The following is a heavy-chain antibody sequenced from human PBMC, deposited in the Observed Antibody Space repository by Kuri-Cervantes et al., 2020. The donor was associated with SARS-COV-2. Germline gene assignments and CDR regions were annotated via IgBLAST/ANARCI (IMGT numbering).Heavy chain of an antibody. CDR3: TRESEKRVSKSFDS. V-gene: IGHV3-21*01. D-gene: IGHD1-14*01. J-gene: IGHJ4*02. CDR1: GFTFSSYW. Sequence: GESLKISCAASGFTFSSYWMHWVRQAPGKGLECVSSISSDSASIYYADSVKGRFSISRDNAKNSLFLQMSSLRAGDTAMYYCTRESEKRVSKSFDSWGQGTLVTVSS. CDR2: ISSDSASI.